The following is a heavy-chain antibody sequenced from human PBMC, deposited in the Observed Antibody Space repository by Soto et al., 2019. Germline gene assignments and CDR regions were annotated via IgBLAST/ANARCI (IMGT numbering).Heavy chain of an antibody. J-gene: IGHJ3*02. V-gene: IGHV1-46*01. CDR1: GYTFTSYY. Sequence: DSVKVSCKASGYTFTSYYMPSVRQAPGQGLEWMGIINPSGGSTSYAQKFQGRVTMTTDTSTSTAYMELRSLRSEATAVYYCARDGMADNAFDIWGQGTMVTLS. CDR2: INPSGGST. D-gene: IGHD1-1*01. CDR3: ARDGMADNAFDI.